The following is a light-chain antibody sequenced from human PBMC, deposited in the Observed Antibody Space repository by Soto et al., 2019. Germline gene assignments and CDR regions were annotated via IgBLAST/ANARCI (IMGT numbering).Light chain of an antibody. CDR2: RDN. CDR3: QVWDSSTAVV. CDR1: NIGSKN. Sequence: SYELTQPLSVSVALGQTARITCGGNNIGSKNVHWYQQKPGQAPVLVIHRDNNRPSGIPERFSGSNSGNTATLTISTVQAGDEADYYCQVWDSSTAVVFGGGTKVTVL. V-gene: IGLV3-9*01. J-gene: IGLJ2*01.